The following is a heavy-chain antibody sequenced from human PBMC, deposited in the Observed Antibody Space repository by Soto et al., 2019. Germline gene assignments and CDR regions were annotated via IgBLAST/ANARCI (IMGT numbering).Heavy chain of an antibody. J-gene: IGHJ4*02. D-gene: IGHD3-16*02. Sequence: QVQLVESGGGVVQPGRSLRLSCAASGFTFSSHAMHWVRQAPGKGLEWVAVISHDGYKKNYADSVKGRFTISRDKSKNTLYLQMHSLTTEDTAVYYCARDRYSAWLFPDYWGQGTRVNVSS. V-gene: IGHV3-30-3*01. CDR3: ARDRYSAWLFPDY. CDR1: GFTFSSHA. CDR2: ISHDGYKK.